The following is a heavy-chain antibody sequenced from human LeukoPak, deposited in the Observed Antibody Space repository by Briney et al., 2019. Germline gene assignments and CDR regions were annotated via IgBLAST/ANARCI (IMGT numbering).Heavy chain of an antibody. CDR1: GFTFSSYA. CDR2: ISYGGSNK. Sequence: GGSLRLSCAASGFTFSSYAMHWVRQAPGKGLDWVAVISYGGSNKYYADSVKGRFTISRDNSKNTLYLQMNSLRAEDTAVYYCAGKGYSSSGTDYWGQGTLVTVSS. V-gene: IGHV3-30-3*01. CDR3: AGKGYSSSGTDY. D-gene: IGHD6-13*01. J-gene: IGHJ4*02.